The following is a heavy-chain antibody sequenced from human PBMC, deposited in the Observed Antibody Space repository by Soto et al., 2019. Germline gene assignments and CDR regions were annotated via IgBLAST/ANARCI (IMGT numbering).Heavy chain of an antibody. D-gene: IGHD6-13*01. CDR1: GFTFSSYA. Sequence: GGSLRLSCAASGFTFSSYAMHWVRQAPGKGLEWVAVISYDGSNKYYADSVKDRFTISRDNSKNTLYLQMNSLRAEDTAVYYCARDREAAGTGFDYWGQGTLVTVSS. CDR2: ISYDGSNK. CDR3: ARDREAAGTGFDY. V-gene: IGHV3-30-3*01. J-gene: IGHJ4*02.